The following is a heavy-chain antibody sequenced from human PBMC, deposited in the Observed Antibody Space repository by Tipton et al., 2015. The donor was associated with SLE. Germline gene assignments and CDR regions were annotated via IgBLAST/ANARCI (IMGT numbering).Heavy chain of an antibody. V-gene: IGHV3-21*01. Sequence: SLRLSCAVSGFIFSSYSMSWVRQAPGRGLEWVSSISSSSSNIYYAGSVKGRFTVSRDNAKNSLYLQTNSLRAEDTAVYYCARGPPGCCSCGTCQFDYWGQGTLVTVSS. J-gene: IGHJ4*02. CDR3: ARGPPGCCSCGTCQFDY. D-gene: IGHD2-15*01. CDR2: ISSSSSNI. CDR1: GFIFSSYS.